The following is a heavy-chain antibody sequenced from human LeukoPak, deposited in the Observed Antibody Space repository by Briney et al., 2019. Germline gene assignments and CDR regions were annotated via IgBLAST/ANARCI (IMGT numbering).Heavy chain of an antibody. V-gene: IGHV4-38-2*02. Sequence: SETLSLTCTVSGYSISSGHYWGWIRQPPGKGLEWIGTIYRGGNTYYNPSLKSRAALSVDTSKNQFSLRLSSVTAADTAVYYCARYIVVVVAATFDAFDIWGQGTTVTVSS. CDR2: IYRGGNT. J-gene: IGHJ3*02. CDR1: GYSISSGHY. CDR3: ARYIVVVVAATFDAFDI. D-gene: IGHD2-15*01.